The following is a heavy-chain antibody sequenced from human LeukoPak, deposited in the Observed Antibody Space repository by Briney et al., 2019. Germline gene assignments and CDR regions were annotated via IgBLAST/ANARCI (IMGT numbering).Heavy chain of an antibody. D-gene: IGHD6-19*01. CDR3: ATHSSGWYIAFDI. V-gene: IGHV4-59*01. CDR1: GGSISSYY. CDR2: IYYSRST. Sequence: PSETLSLTCTVSGGSISSYYWSWIRQPPGKGLEWIGYIYYSRSTNYNPSLKSRVTISVDTSKNQFSLKLSSVTAADTAVYYCATHSSGWYIAFDIWGQGTMVTVSS. J-gene: IGHJ3*02.